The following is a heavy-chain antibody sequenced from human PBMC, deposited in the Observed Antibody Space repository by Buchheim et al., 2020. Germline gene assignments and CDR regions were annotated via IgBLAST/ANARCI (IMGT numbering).Heavy chain of an antibody. CDR1: GFTFSSYA. Sequence: EVQLLESGGGLVQPGGSLRLSCAASGFTFSSYAMSWVRQAPGKGLEWVSSISGSGGSTYYADSVKGRFTLSRATSKNTLYLQMNSLRAEDTAVYYCAKDAAYYYDSSGYSHAFDYWGQGTL. CDR3: AKDAAYYYDSSGYSHAFDY. V-gene: IGHV3-23*01. CDR2: ISGSGGST. J-gene: IGHJ4*02. D-gene: IGHD3-22*01.